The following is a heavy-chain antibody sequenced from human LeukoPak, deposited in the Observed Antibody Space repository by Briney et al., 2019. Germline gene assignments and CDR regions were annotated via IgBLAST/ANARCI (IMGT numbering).Heavy chain of an antibody. Sequence: GGSLRLSCAASGFTFSSYTMSWVRQAPGKGLEWVSTITTSDGNTYYADSVKGRFTVSRDNSKNTLFLQMNSLRADDTAVYYCARVGSSSQEFDYWGQGTLVTVSS. D-gene: IGHD2-2*01. J-gene: IGHJ4*02. V-gene: IGHV3-23*01. CDR1: GFTFSSYT. CDR3: ARVGSSSQEFDY. CDR2: ITTSDGNT.